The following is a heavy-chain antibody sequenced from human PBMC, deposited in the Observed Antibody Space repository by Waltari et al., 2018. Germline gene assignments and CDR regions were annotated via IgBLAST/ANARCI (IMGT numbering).Heavy chain of an antibody. CDR2: IYYSGST. CDR1: GGSISSSSYY. CDR3: ARLDVVVVAATV. V-gene: IGHV4-39*01. Sequence: QLQLQESGPGLVKPSETLSLTCTVSGGSISSSSYYWGWLRQPPGKGLEWIGSIYYSGSTYYNPSLKSRVTISVDTSKNQFSLKLSSVTAADTAVYYCARLDVVVVAATVWGQGTLVTVSS. J-gene: IGHJ4*02. D-gene: IGHD2-15*01.